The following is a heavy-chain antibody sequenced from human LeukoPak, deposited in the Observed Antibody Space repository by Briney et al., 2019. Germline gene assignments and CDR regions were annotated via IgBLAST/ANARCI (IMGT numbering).Heavy chain of an antibody. CDR2: IYPGDSDT. CDR3: ARHRDGDYIDY. Sequence: GESLKISCKGSGYSFTSYWIGWVRHMPGKGLEWMGIIYPGDSDTSYSPSFQGHVTNSADKSISTAYLQWSSLKASDTAMYYCARHRDGDYIDYWGQGTLVTVSS. J-gene: IGHJ4*02. V-gene: IGHV5-51*01. D-gene: IGHD4-17*01. CDR1: GYSFTSYW.